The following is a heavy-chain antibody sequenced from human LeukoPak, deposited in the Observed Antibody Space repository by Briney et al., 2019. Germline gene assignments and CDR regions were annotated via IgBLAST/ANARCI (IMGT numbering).Heavy chain of an antibody. J-gene: IGHJ6*03. Sequence: GGSLRLSCAASGFTFSSYSMNWVRQAPGKGLAWGSYINSGSSTIYYADSVKVRFTISRDNDKNSLYLQRNILRAEDSAMYFCARGSGGGSGTYYYYYMDVWGNGTTVTVSS. CDR1: GFTFSSYS. CDR2: INSGSSTI. D-gene: IGHD3-10*01. CDR3: ARGSGGGSGTYYYYYMDV. V-gene: IGHV3-48*01.